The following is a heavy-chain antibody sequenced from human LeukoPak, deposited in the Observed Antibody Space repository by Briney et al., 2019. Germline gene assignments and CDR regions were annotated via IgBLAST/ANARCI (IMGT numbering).Heavy chain of an antibody. J-gene: IGHJ5*02. V-gene: IGHV1-46*01. CDR1: VYAFITYY. CDR2: INPNGGTT. CDR3: ARESPPNWFDP. Sequence: ASVKVSCKASVYAFITYYIHWVRQAPGQGLEWMGIINPNGGTTSYAQKFQGRVTMTRDTSTSTVYMELSSLRSDDTAMYYCARESPPNWFDPWGQGTLVTVSS.